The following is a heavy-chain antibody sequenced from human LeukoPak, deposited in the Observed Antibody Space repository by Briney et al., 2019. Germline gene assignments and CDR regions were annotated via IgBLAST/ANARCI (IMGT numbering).Heavy chain of an antibody. J-gene: IGHJ4*02. CDR1: GFTFSSYA. V-gene: IGHV3-30*04. CDR3: ARDGGVTVKDTAMDY. D-gene: IGHD5-18*01. Sequence: PGGSLRLSCAASGFTFSSYAMHWVRQAPGKGLEWVAVISYDGSNKYYADSVKGRFTISRDNSKNTLYLQMNSLRAEDTAVYYCARDGGVTVKDTAMDYWGQGTLVTVSS. CDR2: ISYDGSNK.